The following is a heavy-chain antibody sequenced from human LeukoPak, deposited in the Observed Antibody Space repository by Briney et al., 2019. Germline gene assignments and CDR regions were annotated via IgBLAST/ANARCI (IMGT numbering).Heavy chain of an antibody. V-gene: IGHV4-59*01. CDR2: ISDSGST. CDR1: GGSISPYY. D-gene: IGHD3-3*01. Sequence: PSETLSLTCTVSGGSISPYYSSWIRQPPGKGLEWIGFISDSGSTNYSPSLKSRVTISVDTSKNQFSLKLSSVTAADTAVYYCARTTTIYGVVYYFNSWGQGTLVTVSS. J-gene: IGHJ4*02. CDR3: ARTTTIYGVVYYFNS.